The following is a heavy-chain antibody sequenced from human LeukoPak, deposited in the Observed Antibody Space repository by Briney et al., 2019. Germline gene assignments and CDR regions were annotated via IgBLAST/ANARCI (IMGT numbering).Heavy chain of an antibody. V-gene: IGHV3-23*01. Sequence: PGGSLRLSCAASGFTFSSYAMSWVRQAPGKGLKWVSGISGSGGSTYYADSVKGRFTISRDNSKNTLYLQMNSLRAEDTAVYYCAKPNIVVVVAAFDYWGQGTLVTVSS. CDR1: GFTFSSYA. J-gene: IGHJ4*02. D-gene: IGHD2-15*01. CDR3: AKPNIVVVVAAFDY. CDR2: ISGSGGST.